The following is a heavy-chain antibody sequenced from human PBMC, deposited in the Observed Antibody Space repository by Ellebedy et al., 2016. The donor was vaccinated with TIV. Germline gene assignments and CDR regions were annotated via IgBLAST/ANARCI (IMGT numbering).Heavy chain of an antibody. CDR2: IYHSGST. V-gene: IGHV4-38-2*02. Sequence: SETLSLXCTVSGYSISSGYYWGWIRPPPGKGLEWIGSIYHSGSTYYNPSLKSRVTISVDTSKNRFSLKLSSVTAADTAVYYCARGYSSGWYSGYWGQGTLVTVSS. CDR1: GYSISSGYY. J-gene: IGHJ4*02. D-gene: IGHD6-19*01. CDR3: ARGYSSGWYSGY.